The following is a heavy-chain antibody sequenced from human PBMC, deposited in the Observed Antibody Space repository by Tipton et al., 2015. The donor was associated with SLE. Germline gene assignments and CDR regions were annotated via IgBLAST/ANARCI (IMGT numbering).Heavy chain of an antibody. Sequence: TLSLTCTVAGGSLRNDADYWDWIRQTPGRGLEWSASIYYSGTTYYNPSLKSRVTISIDTSKDQFSLNLSSVSAADTAIYYCARHDQYRGSAIDSWGQGTPVSVSA. CDR2: IYYSGTT. CDR1: GGSLRNDADY. V-gene: IGHV4-39*01. D-gene: IGHD3-10*01. J-gene: IGHJ4*02. CDR3: ARHDQYRGSAIDS.